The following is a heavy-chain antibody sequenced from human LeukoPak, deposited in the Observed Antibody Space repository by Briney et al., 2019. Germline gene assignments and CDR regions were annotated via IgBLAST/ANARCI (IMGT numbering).Heavy chain of an antibody. CDR1: GYTLTSYG. Sequence: ASVKVSCKASGYTLTSYGISWVRQAPGQGLEWMGWISAYNGNTNYAQKLQGRVTMTTDTSTSTAYMELRSLRSDDTAVYYCAREVRRAPSFFGVVTSHIYYYYYYMDVWGKGTTVTVSS. J-gene: IGHJ6*03. CDR3: AREVRRAPSFFGVVTSHIYYYYYYMDV. V-gene: IGHV1-18*01. CDR2: ISAYNGNT. D-gene: IGHD3-3*01.